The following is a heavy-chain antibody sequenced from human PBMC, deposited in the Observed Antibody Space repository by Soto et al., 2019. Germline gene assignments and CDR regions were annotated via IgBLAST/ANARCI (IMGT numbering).Heavy chain of an antibody. CDR3: ARDKTEYYDSSGYLHY. CDR2: ISAYNGNT. CDR1: GDGFASNG. V-gene: IGHV1-18*01. D-gene: IGHD3-22*01. J-gene: IGHJ4*02. Sequence: GTSVEVCCEECGDGFASNGMSWLRQATGQGLEWMGWISAYNGNTNYAQKLQGRVTMTTDTSTSTAYMELRSLRSDDTAVYYCARDKTEYYDSSGYLHYWGKATLVTVSS.